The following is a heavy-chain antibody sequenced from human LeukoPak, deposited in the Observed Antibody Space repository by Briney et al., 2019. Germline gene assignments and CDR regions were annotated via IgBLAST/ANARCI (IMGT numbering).Heavy chain of an antibody. CDR3: AGGAGY. J-gene: IGHJ4*02. CDR2: INQDGRDK. Sequence: GGSLRLSCAASGFTFSSDWMSWVREAPGKGLEWVANINQDGRDKSYVDSVRGRFTISRDNARNSLYLQMNSLRAEDTAMYYCAGGAGYWGQGTLVTVSS. CDR1: GFTFSSDW. V-gene: IGHV3-7*01.